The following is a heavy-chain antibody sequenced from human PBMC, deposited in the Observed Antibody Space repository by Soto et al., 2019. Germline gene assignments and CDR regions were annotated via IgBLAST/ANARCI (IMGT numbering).Heavy chain of an antibody. J-gene: IGHJ6*03. CDR1: GGSISSYY. D-gene: IGHD3-10*01. V-gene: IGHV4-59*01. Sequence: PSETLSLTCTVSGGSISSYYWSWIRQPPGKGLEWIGYIYYSGSTNYNPSLKSRVTISVDTSKNQFSLKLSSVTAADTAVYYCARVKRISMVRGVPGPYYIDGWGKGNTVTVSS. CDR2: IYYSGST. CDR3: ARVKRISMVRGVPGPYYIDG.